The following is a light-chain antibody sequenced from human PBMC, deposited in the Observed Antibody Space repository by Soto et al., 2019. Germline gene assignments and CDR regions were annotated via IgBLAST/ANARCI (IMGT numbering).Light chain of an antibody. CDR1: SSNIGSNY. Sequence: QCVLTQPPSASGTPGQRVTISCSGSSSNIGSNYVYWYQQLPGTAPKLLIYRNNQRPSGVPDRFSGSKSGTSASLAISGLRSEDEADYYCAAWDDSLSGYVFGTGTEVTVL. CDR2: RNN. J-gene: IGLJ1*01. V-gene: IGLV1-47*01. CDR3: AAWDDSLSGYV.